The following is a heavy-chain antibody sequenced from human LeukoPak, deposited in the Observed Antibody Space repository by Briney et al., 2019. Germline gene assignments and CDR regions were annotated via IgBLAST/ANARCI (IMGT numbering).Heavy chain of an antibody. J-gene: IGHJ4*02. CDR3: ANVPYYDFWSADGHYFDY. D-gene: IGHD3-3*01. CDR2: ISGSGGST. V-gene: IGHV3-23*01. CDR1: GFTFSSYA. Sequence: SGGSLRLSCAASGFTFSSYAMSWVRQAPGKGLEWVSAISGSGGSTYYADSVKGRFTISRDNSKNTLYLQMNSLRAEDTAVYYCANVPYYDFWSADGHYFDYWGQGTLVTVSS.